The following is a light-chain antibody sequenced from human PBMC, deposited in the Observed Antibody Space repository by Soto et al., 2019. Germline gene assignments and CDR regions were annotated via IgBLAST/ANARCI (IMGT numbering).Light chain of an antibody. CDR3: QQRSNWPRT. V-gene: IGKV3-11*01. CDR2: DAS. CDR1: QSVSSY. J-gene: IGKJ1*01. Sequence: IVLTQSPATLSFAPCERATLSCSASQSVSSYLACYQQKPGQAPRLLIYDASNRATGIPARFSGSGSGTDFTLTISSLEPEDFAVYYCQQRSNWPRTFGQGTKVDI.